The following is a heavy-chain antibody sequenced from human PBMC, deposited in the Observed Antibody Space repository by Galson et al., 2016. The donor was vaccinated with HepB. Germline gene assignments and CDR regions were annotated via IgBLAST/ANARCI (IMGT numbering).Heavy chain of an antibody. CDR2: IYHTGSI. J-gene: IGHJ5*02. CDR1: GGSITENW. Sequence: ETLSLTCAVSGGSITENWWSWVRQSPGKGLEWIGEIYHTGSINYNPSLKTRVTISVDKSKNQFSLKLISMTAADTAVYFCARFTRYVYNSSGYVWFDPWGQGTRVTVSS. CDR3: ARFTRYVYNSSGYVWFDP. D-gene: IGHD3-22*01. V-gene: IGHV4-4*01.